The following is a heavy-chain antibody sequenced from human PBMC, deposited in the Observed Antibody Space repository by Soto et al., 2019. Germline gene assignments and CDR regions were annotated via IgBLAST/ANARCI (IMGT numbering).Heavy chain of an antibody. V-gene: IGHV3-15*01. CDR1: GFTFSNAW. CDR3: TTMDYYDSSGYGSAGMDD. J-gene: IGHJ6*02. CDR2: IKSKTDGGTT. D-gene: IGHD3-22*01. Sequence: GGSLRLSCAASGFTFSNAWMSWVRQAPGKGLEWVGRIKSKTDGGTTDYAAPVKGRFTLSRADSKNTLYLQMKSLKTEDTAVYYCTTMDYYDSSGYGSAGMDDWDQGTTLTVS.